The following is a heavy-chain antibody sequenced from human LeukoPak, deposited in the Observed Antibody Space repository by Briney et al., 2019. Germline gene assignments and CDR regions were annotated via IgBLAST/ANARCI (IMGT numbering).Heavy chain of an antibody. CDR1: GLTFSRYA. Sequence: GSLRLSCAVSGLTFSRYAMSWVRQAPGKGLEWVSAISGSGGSTYYADSVKGRFTISRDNSKNTLYLQMNSLRAEDTAVYYCAKHKRAASLFDYWGQGTLVTVSS. CDR2: ISGSGGST. D-gene: IGHD2-2*01. CDR3: AKHKRAASLFDY. V-gene: IGHV3-23*01. J-gene: IGHJ4*02.